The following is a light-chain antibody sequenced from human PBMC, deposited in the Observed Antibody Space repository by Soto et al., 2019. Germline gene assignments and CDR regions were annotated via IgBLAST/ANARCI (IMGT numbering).Light chain of an antibody. Sequence: QSVLTQPPSVSGAPGQRVTISGTGSSANIVLGFDVTWYQQLPGLLPQLLHHGNNNRPSGVPDRFSGSRSRTSASLDITGLQAVDEADYYCQSYDSSLNAYVFGTGTKVTVL. CDR3: QSYDSSLNAYV. V-gene: IGLV1-40*01. J-gene: IGLJ1*01. CDR2: GNN. CDR1: SANIVLGFD.